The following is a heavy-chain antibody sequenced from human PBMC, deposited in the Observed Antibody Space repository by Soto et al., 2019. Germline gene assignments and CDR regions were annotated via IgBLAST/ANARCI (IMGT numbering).Heavy chain of an antibody. CDR3: ARGKITMVRGVMQYNWSDP. CDR1: GGSSSGYY. V-gene: IGHV4-34*01. J-gene: IGHJ5*02. D-gene: IGHD3-10*01. CDR2: INHSGST. Sequence: PPETLSPTCAVYGGSSSGYYWSWIRQPPGKGLEWIGEINHSGSTNYNPYLKSRVTISVDTSKNQFSLKLSSVTAADTAVYYCARGKITMVRGVMQYNWSDPWGQGTLVTVSS.